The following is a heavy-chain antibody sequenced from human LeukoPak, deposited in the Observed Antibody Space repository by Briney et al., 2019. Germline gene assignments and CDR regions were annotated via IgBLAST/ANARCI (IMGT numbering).Heavy chain of an antibody. V-gene: IGHV1-8*01. J-gene: IGHJ5*02. Sequence: ASVKVSCKASGYTFPSYDINWVRQATGQGLEWMGWMNPNSGNTGYAQKFQGRVTMTRNTSISTAYMELSSLRSEDTAVYYCARGRVYCSGGSCYNWFDPWGQGTLVTVSS. CDR1: GYTFPSYD. D-gene: IGHD2-15*01. CDR3: ARGRVYCSGGSCYNWFDP. CDR2: MNPNSGNT.